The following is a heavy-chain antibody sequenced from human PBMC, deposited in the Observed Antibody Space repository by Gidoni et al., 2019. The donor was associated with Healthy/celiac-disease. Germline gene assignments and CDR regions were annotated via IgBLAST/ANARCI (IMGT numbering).Heavy chain of an antibody. J-gene: IGHJ5*02. CDR2: ISGSGGST. Sequence: EVQLLESGGGLVQPGGSLRLSCAASGFTFSSYTMSWVRQAPGKGLEWVSAISGSGGSTYYADSVKGRFTISRDNSKITLYLQMNSLRAEDTAVYYCAKDSDRSSYLGWFDPWGQGTLVTVSS. D-gene: IGHD6-13*01. CDR1: GFTFSSYT. CDR3: AKDSDRSSYLGWFDP. V-gene: IGHV3-23*01.